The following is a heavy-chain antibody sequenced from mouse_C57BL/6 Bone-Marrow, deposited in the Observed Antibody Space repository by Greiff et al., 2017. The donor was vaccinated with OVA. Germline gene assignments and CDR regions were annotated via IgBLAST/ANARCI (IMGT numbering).Heavy chain of an antibody. V-gene: IGHV1-55*01. CDR3: ARDIYGSSYWYFDV. J-gene: IGHJ1*03. CDR1: GYTFTSYW. Sequence: QVQLQQPGAELVKPGASVKMSCKASGYTFTSYWITWVKQRPGQGLEWIGDIYPGSGSTNYNEKFKSKATLTVDTSSSTAYMQLSSLTSEDSAVYYCARDIYGSSYWYFDVWGTGTTVTVSS. CDR2: IYPGSGST. D-gene: IGHD1-1*01.